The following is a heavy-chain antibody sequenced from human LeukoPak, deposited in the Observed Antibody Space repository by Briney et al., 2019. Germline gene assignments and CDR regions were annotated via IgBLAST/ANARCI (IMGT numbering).Heavy chain of an antibody. CDR2: ISAYNGNT. D-gene: IGHD2-2*01. CDR1: RYTFTSYG. Sequence: SVTVPCQASRYTFTSYGIIWVRQAPGQGLEWMGWISAYNGNTNYAQKLQGRVSMTTDTSTSTAYMELRSLRSDDTAVYYCLVPGASSYGMYVWGHEGKVTVSS. V-gene: IGHV1-18*01. J-gene: IGHJ6*02. CDR3: LVPGASSYGMYV.